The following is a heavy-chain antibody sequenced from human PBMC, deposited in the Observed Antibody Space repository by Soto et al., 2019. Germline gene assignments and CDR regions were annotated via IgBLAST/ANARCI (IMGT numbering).Heavy chain of an antibody. Sequence: QVHLVESGGGVVQPGRSLRLACAVSGFRFSDYGMHWVRQAPGKGLEWVAVISNDGSKKYYGDSVQGRFTISRDDSKSTVYVQMDSMKPEDTAVYYGATTRRGYDMFFYGLDGWGQGTTVTVS. D-gene: IGHD5-12*01. CDR2: ISNDGSKK. J-gene: IGHJ6*02. CDR3: ATTRRGYDMFFYGLDG. V-gene: IGHV3-30*03. CDR1: GFRFSDYG.